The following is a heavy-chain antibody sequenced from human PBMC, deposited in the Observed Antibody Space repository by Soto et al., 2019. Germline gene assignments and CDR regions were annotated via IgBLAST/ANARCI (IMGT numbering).Heavy chain of an antibody. CDR3: ARDRRRGAAAGTLDY. V-gene: IGHV3-30-3*01. J-gene: IGHJ4*02. Sequence: GGSLRLSCAASGFTFSSYAMHWVRQAPGKGLEWVAVISYDGSNKYYADSVKGRFTISRDNSKNTLYLQMNSLRAEDTAVYYCARDRRRGAAAGTLDYWGQGTLVTVSS. D-gene: IGHD6-13*01. CDR1: GFTFSSYA. CDR2: ISYDGSNK.